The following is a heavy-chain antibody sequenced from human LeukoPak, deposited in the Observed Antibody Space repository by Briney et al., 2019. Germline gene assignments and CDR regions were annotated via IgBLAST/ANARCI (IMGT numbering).Heavy chain of an antibody. D-gene: IGHD2-2*01. J-gene: IGHJ6*02. CDR1: GGTFSSYA. CDR3: VRKGSSTSHYGMDV. V-gene: IGHV1-69*04. Sequence: GSSVKVSCKASGGTFSSYAISWVRQAPGQGLEWMGRIIPILGIADYAQKFQGRVTITADKSTGTAYMELSSLRSEDTAVYYCVRKGSSTSHYGMDVWGQGTTVTVSS. CDR2: IIPILGIA.